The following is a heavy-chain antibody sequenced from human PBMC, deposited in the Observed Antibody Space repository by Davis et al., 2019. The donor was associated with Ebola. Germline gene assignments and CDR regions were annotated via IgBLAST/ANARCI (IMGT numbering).Heavy chain of an antibody. CDR2: VNHRGST. V-gene: IGHV4-34*01. CDR3: ARNDVVVTGIFDS. Sequence: PSETLSLTCAVYDGPFSGYYWTWIRQSQGKGLEWIGEVNHRGSTNYNPSLKSRVTMSVDTSRKQFSLNLRSVTAADTAVFYCARNDVVVTGIFDSWGQGTLVTVSS. CDR1: DGPFSGYY. J-gene: IGHJ4*02. D-gene: IGHD2-21*02.